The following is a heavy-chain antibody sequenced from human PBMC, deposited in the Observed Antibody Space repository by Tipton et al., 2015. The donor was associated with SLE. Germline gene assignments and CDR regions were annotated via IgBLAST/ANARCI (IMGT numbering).Heavy chain of an antibody. CDR3: AKVREYLAVAGTFGFDY. D-gene: IGHD6-19*01. CDR2: ISGVDGSI. V-gene: IGHV3-23*01. J-gene: IGHJ4*02. Sequence: SLRLSCAASGFTFSNFSMSWVRQAPGKGLERLSAISGVDGSIHYADSVKGRFTISRDNSKNTLYLQMNSLRAEDTAVYYCAKVREYLAVAGTFGFDYWGQGTLVTVSS. CDR1: GFTFSNFS.